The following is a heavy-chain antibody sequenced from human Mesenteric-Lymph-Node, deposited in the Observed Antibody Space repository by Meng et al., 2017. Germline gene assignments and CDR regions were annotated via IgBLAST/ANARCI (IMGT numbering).Heavy chain of an antibody. J-gene: IGHJ6*02. Sequence: ASVKVSCKASGYTFTGYYMHWVRQAPGQGLEWMGRINPNSGGTNYAQKFQGRVTMTRDTSISTAYMELSRLRSDDTAVYYCARQLGEPYYYYGMDAWGQGTTVTVSS. CDR1: GYTFTGYY. V-gene: IGHV1-2*06. CDR2: INPNSGGT. CDR3: ARQLGEPYYYYGMDA. D-gene: IGHD1-26*01.